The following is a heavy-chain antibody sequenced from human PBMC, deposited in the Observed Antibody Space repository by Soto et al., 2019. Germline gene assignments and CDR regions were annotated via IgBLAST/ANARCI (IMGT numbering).Heavy chain of an antibody. Sequence: SVKVSCKASGGTFSSYAISWVRQAPGQGLEWMGGIIPIFGTANYAQKFQGRVTITADESTSTAYMELSSLRSEDTAVYYCARHYEYYYDSTHYGMDVWGQGTTVTVSS. CDR3: ARHYEYYYDSTHYGMDV. CDR1: GGTFSSYA. CDR2: IIPIFGTA. J-gene: IGHJ6*02. V-gene: IGHV1-69*13. D-gene: IGHD3-22*01.